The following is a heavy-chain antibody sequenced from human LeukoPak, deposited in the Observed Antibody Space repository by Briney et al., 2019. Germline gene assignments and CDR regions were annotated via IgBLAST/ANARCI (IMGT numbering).Heavy chain of an antibody. Sequence: PSETLSLTCTVSGGSISSYYWSWIRQPPGKGLEWGGYIYYSGSTNYNPSLKTRVTISVDTSKNQFSLKLSSVTAPDTAMYYCARLVVSSTEAFFDYWGQGTLVTVYS. D-gene: IGHD2-15*01. CDR1: GGSISSYY. V-gene: IGHV4-59*08. J-gene: IGHJ4*02. CDR2: IYYSGST. CDR3: ARLVVSSTEAFFDY.